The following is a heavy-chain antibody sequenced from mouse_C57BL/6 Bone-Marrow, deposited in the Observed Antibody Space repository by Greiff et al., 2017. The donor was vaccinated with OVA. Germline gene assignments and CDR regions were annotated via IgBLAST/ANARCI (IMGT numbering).Heavy chain of an antibody. V-gene: IGHV14-4*01. CDR1: GFNIKDDY. J-gene: IGHJ1*03. D-gene: IGHD2-1*01. CDR3: TTRNGWYFDV. Sequence: VQPQQSGAELVRPGASVKLSCTASGFNIKDDYMHWVKQRPEQGLEWIGWIDPENGDTEYASKFQGKATITADTSSNTAYLQLSSLTSEDTAVYYCTTRNGWYFDVWGTGTTVTVSS. CDR2: IDPENGDT.